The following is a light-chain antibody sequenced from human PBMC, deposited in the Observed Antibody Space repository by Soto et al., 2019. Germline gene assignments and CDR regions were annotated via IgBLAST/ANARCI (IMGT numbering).Light chain of an antibody. J-gene: IGLJ1*01. CDR2: DVS. Sequence: QSALTQPRSVSGSPGQSVTISCTGTSSDVGSSNYVSWYQQHQGRAPKLMIYDVSKRPSGVPDRFSGSKSGNTASLTISGLQAEEEADYYCCSYAGSYTYVFGTGTKLTVL. CDR1: SSDVGSSNY. CDR3: CSYAGSYTYV. V-gene: IGLV2-11*01.